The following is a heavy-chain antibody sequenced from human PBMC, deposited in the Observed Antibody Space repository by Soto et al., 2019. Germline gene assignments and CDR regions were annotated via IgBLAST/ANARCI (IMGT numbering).Heavy chain of an antibody. V-gene: IGHV4-59*12. CDR3: VRGGVGIGNPFYS. CDR2: IHYSGRT. Sequence: SETLSLTCSVSNGSISGFYWTWIRQPPGKILEWIGYIHYSGRTDYNPSLTSRATMSVDTSKNQFSLNLKSITAADTAVYYCVRGGVGIGNPFYSWGRGTLVTVSS. CDR1: NGSISGFY. J-gene: IGHJ4*02. D-gene: IGHD1-26*01.